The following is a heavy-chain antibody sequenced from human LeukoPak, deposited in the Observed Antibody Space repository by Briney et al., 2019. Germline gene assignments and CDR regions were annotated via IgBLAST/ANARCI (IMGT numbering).Heavy chain of an antibody. J-gene: IGHJ4*02. CDR1: GGSFSGYY. CDR3: ARGPGTWYYY. Sequence: TSETLSLTCAVYGGSFSGYYWSWIRQPPGKGLEWIGEINHSGSTNYNPSLKSRVTVSIDTSKNQFSLKLSSVTAADTALYYCARGPGTWYYYWGQGTLVTVSS. D-gene: IGHD6-13*01. CDR2: INHSGST. V-gene: IGHV4-34*01.